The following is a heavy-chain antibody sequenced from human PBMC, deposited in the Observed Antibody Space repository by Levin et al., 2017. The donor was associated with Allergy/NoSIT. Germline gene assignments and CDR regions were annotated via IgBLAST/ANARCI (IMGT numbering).Heavy chain of an antibody. J-gene: IGHJ6*02. CDR3: ANDYDILTGPVYYYYGMDV. CDR2: ISGSGGST. V-gene: IGHV3-23*01. D-gene: IGHD3-9*01. CDR1: GFTFSSYA. Sequence: LSLTCAASGFTFSSYAMSWVRQAPGKGLEWVSAISGSGGSTYYADSVKGRFTISRDNSKNTLYLQMNSLRAEDTAVYYCANDYDILTGPVYYYYGMDVWGQGTTVTVSS.